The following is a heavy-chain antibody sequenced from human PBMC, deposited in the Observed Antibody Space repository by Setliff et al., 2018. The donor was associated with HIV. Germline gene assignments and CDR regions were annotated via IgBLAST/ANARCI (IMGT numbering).Heavy chain of an antibody. Sequence: GGSLRLSCVASGFTFNNAWMTWVRQAPGKGLEWVGHIKSRTDGGTTDYGAPVNGRFSISRDDSKNTLYLQMNSLKTEDTAVYYCAIYYYFYLDVWGKGTPVTVSS. CDR1: GFTFNNAW. CDR2: IKSRTDGGTT. V-gene: IGHV3-15*01. CDR3: AIYYYFYLDV. J-gene: IGHJ6*03. D-gene: IGHD3-3*01.